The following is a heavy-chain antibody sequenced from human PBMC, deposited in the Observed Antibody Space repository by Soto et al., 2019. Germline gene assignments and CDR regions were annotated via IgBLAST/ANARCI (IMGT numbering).Heavy chain of an antibody. CDR1: GVSISSYY. Sequence: SETLSLTCTVSGVSISSYYWSWIRQPPGKGLEWIGYIYYSGSTNYNPSLKSRVTISVDTSKNQFSLKLSSVTAADTAVYYCARDSPHCTNGVCYDYWGQGTLVTVSS. D-gene: IGHD2-8*01. J-gene: IGHJ4*02. CDR3: ARDSPHCTNGVCYDY. CDR2: IYYSGST. V-gene: IGHV4-59*01.